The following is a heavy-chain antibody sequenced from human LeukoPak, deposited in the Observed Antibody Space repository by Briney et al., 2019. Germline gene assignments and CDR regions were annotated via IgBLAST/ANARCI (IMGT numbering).Heavy chain of an antibody. CDR1: EFSVGSNY. V-gene: IGHV3-21*01. CDR3: ARNRYGYGSGGYSPEHFHH. CDR2: ISTSSSYI. Sequence: GGSLRLSCAASEFSVGSNYMTWVRQAPGKGLEWVSSISTSSSYIFYADSVKGRFTISRDNAKNSLYLQLNSLRADDTAVYFCARNRYGYGSGGYSPEHFHHWGQGTLVTVSA. D-gene: IGHD6-19*01. J-gene: IGHJ1*01.